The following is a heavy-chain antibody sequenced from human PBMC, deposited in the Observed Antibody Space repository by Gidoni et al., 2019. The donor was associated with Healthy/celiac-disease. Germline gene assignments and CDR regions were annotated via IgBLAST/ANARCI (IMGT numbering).Heavy chain of an antibody. J-gene: IGHJ3*02. D-gene: IGHD3-22*01. Sequence: GAEVKKPGASVRFPARHLDTPSPATICTGCDRPPGQGLEWMGIINPSGGSTSYAQKFQGRVTMTRDTSTSTVYMELSSLRSEDTAVYYCARSSGYYYDSSGYYLTDDAFDIWGQGTMVTVSS. CDR2: INPSGGST. V-gene: IGHV1-46*03. CDR1: DTPSPAT. CDR3: ARSSGYYYDSSGYYLTDDAFDI.